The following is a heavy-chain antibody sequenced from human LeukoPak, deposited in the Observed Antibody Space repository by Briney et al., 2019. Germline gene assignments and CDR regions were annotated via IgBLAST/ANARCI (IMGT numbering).Heavy chain of an antibody. J-gene: IGHJ5*02. CDR1: GFTVGTNF. Sequence: GGSLRLSCVASGFTVGTNFMSWVRQAPGKGLEWVSGLFIAGNTNYVDSVKGRFTISRDNSKNTLYLQMNSLRAEDTAVYYCARYSTSYGWLDPWGQGTLVTVSS. V-gene: IGHV3-53*01. CDR3: ARYSTSYGWLDP. CDR2: LFIAGNT. D-gene: IGHD2/OR15-2a*01.